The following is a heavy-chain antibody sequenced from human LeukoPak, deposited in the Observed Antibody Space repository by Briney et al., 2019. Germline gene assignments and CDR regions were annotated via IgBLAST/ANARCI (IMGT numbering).Heavy chain of an antibody. Sequence: GGSLRLSCAASGFTFSSYWMSWVRQTPGKGLEWVANIKQDGSEKYYVDSVEGRFAISRDNAKNSLYLQMSSLRAEDTAVYYCARLGVQLERRIYYYYYMDVWGKGTTVTVSS. J-gene: IGHJ6*03. V-gene: IGHV3-7*01. CDR2: IKQDGSEK. CDR1: GFTFSSYW. D-gene: IGHD1-1*01. CDR3: ARLGVQLERRIYYYYYMDV.